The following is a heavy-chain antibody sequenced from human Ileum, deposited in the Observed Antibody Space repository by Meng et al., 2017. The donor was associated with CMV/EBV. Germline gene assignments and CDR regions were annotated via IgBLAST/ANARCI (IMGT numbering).Heavy chain of an antibody. Sequence: FTRSGYSSTSYWIGWVRQMPGKGLEWMGIIYPGDSDTRYSPSFQGQVTISADKSISTAYLQWSSLKASDTAMYYCARHREGELFDYWGQGTLVTVSS. CDR2: IYPGDSDT. D-gene: IGHD3-10*01. V-gene: IGHV5-51*01. CDR1: GYSSTSYW. CDR3: ARHREGELFDY. J-gene: IGHJ4*02.